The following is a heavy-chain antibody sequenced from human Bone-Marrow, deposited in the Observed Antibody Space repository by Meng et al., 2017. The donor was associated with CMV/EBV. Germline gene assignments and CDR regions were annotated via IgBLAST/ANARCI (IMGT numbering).Heavy chain of an antibody. CDR3: ARDFRNYDILTGYPPADAFDI. J-gene: IGHJ3*02. V-gene: IGHV1-18*01. Sequence: ASVKVSCKASGYTFINFGFSWVRQAPGQGLQWMGWISTYNGNTKYVQRLQGRLTLTTDTSTSTAYMELSSLRSEDTAVYYCARDFRNYDILTGYPPADAFDIWGQGTMVTVSS. CDR2: ISTYNGNT. D-gene: IGHD3-9*01. CDR1: GYTFINFG.